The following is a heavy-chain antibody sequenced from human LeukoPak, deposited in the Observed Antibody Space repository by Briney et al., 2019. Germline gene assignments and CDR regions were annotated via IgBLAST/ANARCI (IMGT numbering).Heavy chain of an antibody. CDR1: GFTFRSYG. CDR3: AKARWSAALYYFDY. J-gene: IGHJ4*02. V-gene: IGHV3-30*18. Sequence: PGGSLRLSCAASGFTFRSYGMHWVRQAPGKGLEWVAVISYDGSNKYYADSVNGRFTISRDNSKKTLYLQMNSLRAEDTAVYYCAKARWSAALYYFDYWGQGTLVTVSS. CDR2: ISYDGSNK. D-gene: IGHD6-13*01.